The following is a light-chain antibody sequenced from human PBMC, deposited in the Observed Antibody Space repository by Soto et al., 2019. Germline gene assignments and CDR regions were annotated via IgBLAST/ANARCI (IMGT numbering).Light chain of an antibody. V-gene: IGKV1-5*03. Sequence: DIQMTQSPSTLSASVGDRVTITCRASQSISSWLAWYQQKPGRAPKLLIYKASSLESGVPSRFSGSGSGTEFTLTISSLQPDDFATYYCQQYSSYCTFGQGTTLEIK. CDR1: QSISSW. CDR3: QQYSSYCT. J-gene: IGKJ1*01. CDR2: KAS.